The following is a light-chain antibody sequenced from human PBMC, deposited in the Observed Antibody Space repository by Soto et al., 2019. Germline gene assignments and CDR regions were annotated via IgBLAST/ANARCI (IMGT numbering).Light chain of an antibody. J-gene: IGKJ2*01. V-gene: IGKV1-5*01. CDR2: DAS. CDR1: QSISSW. Sequence: DIQMIRSPSTLSTSVGDRVTITCRASQSISSWLAWYQQKPGKAPKLLIYDASSLESGVPSRFSGSGSGTEVTLTISSLQPDDFATYYCQQYNSYSYTFGQGTKLEIK. CDR3: QQYNSYSYT.